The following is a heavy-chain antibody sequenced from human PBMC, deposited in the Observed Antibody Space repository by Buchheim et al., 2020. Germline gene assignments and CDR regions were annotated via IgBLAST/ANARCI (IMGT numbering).Heavy chain of an antibody. CDR1: GFTFSNAW. J-gene: IGHJ4*02. CDR2: IQRESDGGKI. Sequence: EVQLVESGGGLVEPGGSHRLSCAASGFTFSNAWMTWVRQAPGKGLEWIGRIQRESDGGKIEYAVPVKGRFIISRDDSQNTFYLQINSLKTEDTAMYYCTTDWYFYDGRGFSFVDYWGQGTL. V-gene: IGHV3-15*01. D-gene: IGHD3-22*01. CDR3: TTDWYFYDGRGFSFVDY.